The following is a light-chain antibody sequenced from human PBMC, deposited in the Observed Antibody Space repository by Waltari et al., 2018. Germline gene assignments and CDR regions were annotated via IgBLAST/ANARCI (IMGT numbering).Light chain of an antibody. CDR3: AAWDDSLNSVI. Sequence: QSVLTQPPSASGTPGQRVTISCSGSSSNIGSNSLHWYRHLPGSAPKLLIYVNNQRLSGVPDRFSGSKSGTSASLAISGLRSEDEADYFCAAWDDSLNSVIFGGGTKVTVL. CDR1: SSNIGSNS. CDR2: VNN. V-gene: IGLV1-44*01. J-gene: IGLJ2*01.